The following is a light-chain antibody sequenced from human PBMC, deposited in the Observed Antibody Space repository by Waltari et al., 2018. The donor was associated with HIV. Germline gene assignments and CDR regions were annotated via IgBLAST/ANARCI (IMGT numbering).Light chain of an antibody. CDR3: CSYAGSSTLEV. J-gene: IGLJ2*01. Sequence: QSALPHPASASGSPGQSITLSCTGTSIAVARYNLVSWYQQHPGKAPQLMMYEGSKRPSGVSNRFSGSKSSNTGSLTISGLQAEDEADYDCCSYAGSSTLEVVGGGTKLTVL. CDR1: SIAVARYNL. V-gene: IGLV2-23*01. CDR2: EGS.